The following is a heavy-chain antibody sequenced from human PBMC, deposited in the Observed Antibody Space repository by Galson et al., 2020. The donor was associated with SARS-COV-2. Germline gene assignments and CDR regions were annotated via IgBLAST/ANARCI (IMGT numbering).Heavy chain of an antibody. CDR1: GFTFSSHA. CDR2: ISGGGTST. V-gene: IGHV3-23*01. J-gene: IGHJ6*02. Sequence: GESLKISCAASGFTFSSHAMTWVRQAPGKGLQWVSGISGGGTSTYYADSVKGRFTIARDNSENTLYLLMNSLRAEDTAVYYCAKSNSGWYTYYYAMDVWGQGTPVTVSS. CDR3: AKSNSGWYTYYYAMDV. D-gene: IGHD6-19*01.